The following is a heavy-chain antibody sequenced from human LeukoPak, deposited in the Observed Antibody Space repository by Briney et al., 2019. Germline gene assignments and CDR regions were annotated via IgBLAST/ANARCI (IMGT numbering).Heavy chain of an antibody. CDR2: MNPNSGNT. CDR1: GYTSTSYD. J-gene: IGHJ4*02. CDR3: ARGRGVDIVATIIGY. Sequence: GASVKVSCKASGYTSTSYDINWVRQATGQGLEWMGWMNPNSGNTGYAQKFQGRVTMTRNTSISTAYMELSSLRSEDTAVYYCARGRGVDIVATIIGYWGQGTLVTVSS. D-gene: IGHD5-12*01. V-gene: IGHV1-8*01.